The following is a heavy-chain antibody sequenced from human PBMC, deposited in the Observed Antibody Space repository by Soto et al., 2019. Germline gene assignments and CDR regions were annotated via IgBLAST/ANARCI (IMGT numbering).Heavy chain of an antibody. CDR3: AKVEGRGYNYGYSDY. CDR1: GFTFSGYA. V-gene: IGHV3-23*01. J-gene: IGHJ4*02. CDR2: MGGSGTAS. Sequence: EVQLLQSGGGLVQPGGSLRLSCVVSGFTFSGYAMSWVRQAPGMGLEWVSGMGGSGTASGYAESVKGRFTISRDNTKNTLYLQMTSLRDEDTAVYYCAKVEGRGYNYGYSDYWGQGTLVIVSS. D-gene: IGHD5-18*01.